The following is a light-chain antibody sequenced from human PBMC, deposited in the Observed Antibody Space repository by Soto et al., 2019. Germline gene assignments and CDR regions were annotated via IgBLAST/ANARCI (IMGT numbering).Light chain of an antibody. J-gene: IGLJ2*01. CDR3: SSYTSSDTWV. CDR2: AVS. CDR1: SSDVGSYNR. Sequence: QSVLTQPPSVSGSPGQSVTISCTGTSSDVGSYNRVSWYQQPPGTAPKLMINAVSNRPSGVPDRFSGSKSGNTASLTISGLQAEDEADYYCSSYTSSDTWVFGGGTKLTVL. V-gene: IGLV2-18*02.